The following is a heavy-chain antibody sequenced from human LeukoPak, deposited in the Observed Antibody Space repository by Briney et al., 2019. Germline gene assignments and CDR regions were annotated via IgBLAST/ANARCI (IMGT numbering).Heavy chain of an antibody. J-gene: IGHJ4*02. CDR1: GFTFSSYS. V-gene: IGHV3-48*04. CDR2: ISAGGLTT. Sequence: SGGSLRLSCAASGFTFSSYSMNWVRQAPGKGLEWISCISAGGLTTYYADSVKGRFTISRDNAKNSLYLQMNSLRAEDTAVYYCTRRGGYFDYWGQGSLVTVSS. CDR3: TRRGGYFDY. D-gene: IGHD3-16*01.